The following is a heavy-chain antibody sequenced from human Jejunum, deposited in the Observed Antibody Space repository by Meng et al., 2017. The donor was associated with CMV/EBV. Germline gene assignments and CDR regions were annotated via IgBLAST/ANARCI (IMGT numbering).Heavy chain of an antibody. J-gene: IGHJ4*02. Sequence: FTISSYAMDRVRQAAGKGLEWVAVISYDGSTAFYADSVKGRFTLSSETSKNPRYLQMKSLRADDTAVYYCAREGHWEKRDPHFDYWGPGTLVTVSS. D-gene: IGHD1-26*01. CDR1: FTISSYA. CDR2: ISYDGSTA. V-gene: IGHV3-30-3*01. CDR3: AREGHWEKRDPHFDY.